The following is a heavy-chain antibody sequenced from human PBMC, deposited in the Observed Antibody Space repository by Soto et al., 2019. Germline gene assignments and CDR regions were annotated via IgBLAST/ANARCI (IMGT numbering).Heavy chain of an antibody. V-gene: IGHV1-18*01. Sequence: QVQLVQSGAEVKKPGASVKVSCKASGYTFTSYGISWVRQAPGQGLEWMGWISAYNGNTNYAQKLQGRVTMTTDTSTSTAYMELRSLRSDDTAVYYCAGVWETTDYQHHFDYWGQGTLVTVSS. CDR3: AGVWETTDYQHHFDY. CDR2: ISAYNGNT. D-gene: IGHD1-26*01. J-gene: IGHJ4*02. CDR1: GYTFTSYG.